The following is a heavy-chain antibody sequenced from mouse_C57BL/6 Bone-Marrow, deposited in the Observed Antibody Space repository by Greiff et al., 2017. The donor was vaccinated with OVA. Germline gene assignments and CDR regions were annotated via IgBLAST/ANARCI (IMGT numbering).Heavy chain of an antibody. CDR1: GYTFTSYW. CDR3: ARRGRYYVSSTPFAY. Sequence: QVQLKQSGAELVMPGASVKLSCKASGYTFTSYWMHWVKQRPGQGLEWIGEIDPSDSYNNYNQKFKGKSTLTVDKSSSTAYMQLSSLTSEDSAVYYCARRGRYYVSSTPFAYWGQGTLVTVSA. D-gene: IGHD1-1*01. J-gene: IGHJ3*01. V-gene: IGHV1-69*01. CDR2: IDPSDSYN.